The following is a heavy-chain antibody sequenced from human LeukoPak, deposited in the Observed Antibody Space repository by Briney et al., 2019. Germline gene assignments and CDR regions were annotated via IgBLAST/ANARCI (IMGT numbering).Heavy chain of an antibody. CDR2: VNPNSGNT. V-gene: IGHV1-8*02. J-gene: IGHJ5*02. CDR1: GYTFTSYY. D-gene: IGHD4-17*01. CDR3: ARAARLRRKVFDP. Sequence: ASVKVSCKASGYTFTSYYMHWVRQAPGQGLEWMGWVNPNSGNTGYAQKFQGRVTMTRNTSISTAYMELSSLRSEDTAVYYCARAARLRRKVFDPWGQGTLVTVSS.